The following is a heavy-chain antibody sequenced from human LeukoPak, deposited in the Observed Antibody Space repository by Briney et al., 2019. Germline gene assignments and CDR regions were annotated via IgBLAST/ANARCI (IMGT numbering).Heavy chain of an antibody. CDR3: ARAPVPAAIGFDY. CDR1: GGSISSGGYY. V-gene: IGHV4-31*03. D-gene: IGHD2-2*01. J-gene: IGHJ4*02. CDR2: IYYSGST. Sequence: SETLSLTCTVSGGSISSGGYYWSWIRQHPGKGLEWIEYIYYSGSTYYNPSLKSRVTISVDTSKNQFSLKLSSVTAADTAVYYCARAPVPAAIGFDYWGQGTLVTVSS.